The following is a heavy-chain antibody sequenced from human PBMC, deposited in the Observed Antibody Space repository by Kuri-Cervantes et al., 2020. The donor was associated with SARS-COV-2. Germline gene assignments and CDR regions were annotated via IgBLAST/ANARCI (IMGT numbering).Heavy chain of an antibody. V-gene: IGHV4-59*08. J-gene: IGHJ3*02. D-gene: IGHD6-6*01. CDR3: ARHRERAARPRKGAFDI. CDR2: IYNSGST. CDR1: GGSISSYY. Sequence: ESLKISCTVSGGSISSYYWSWIRQPPGKGLEWVGYIYNSGSTNYNPALKSRVTISVDTSKNQFSLKLSSVTAADTAVYYCARHRERAARPRKGAFDIWGQGTMVTVSS.